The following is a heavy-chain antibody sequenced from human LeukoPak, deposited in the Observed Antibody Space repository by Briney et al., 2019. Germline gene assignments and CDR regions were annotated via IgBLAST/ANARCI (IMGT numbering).Heavy chain of an antibody. CDR1: GGAIRRYY. V-gene: IGHV4-59*01. CDR2: IYYSGST. D-gene: IGHD4-17*01. J-gene: IGHJ4*02. Sequence: KPSETLSPTCTVSGGAIRRYYWGWIRQPPRKGLEWIGYIYYSGSTNYNPSLKSRVSISVDTSKNQFSLKLSSVTAADTAVYYCARTGSTVTMLYPFDHWGQGTLVTVSS. CDR3: ARTGSTVTMLYPFDH.